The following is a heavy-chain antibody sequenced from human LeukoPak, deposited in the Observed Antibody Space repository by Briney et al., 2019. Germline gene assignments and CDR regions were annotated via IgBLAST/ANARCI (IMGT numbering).Heavy chain of an antibody. Sequence: SETLSLTCTVSGGSISTSRSYGAWIRQPSGKGLEWIGSISYSGDTYYNPSHESRVTISVDTSRNQFSLKLNSVTAADTAVYYCARVRGRDGYFDYWGQGTPVTVSS. CDR2: ISYSGDT. V-gene: IGHV4-39*07. J-gene: IGHJ4*02. CDR3: ARVRGRDGYFDY. CDR1: GGSISTSRSY. D-gene: IGHD3-10*01.